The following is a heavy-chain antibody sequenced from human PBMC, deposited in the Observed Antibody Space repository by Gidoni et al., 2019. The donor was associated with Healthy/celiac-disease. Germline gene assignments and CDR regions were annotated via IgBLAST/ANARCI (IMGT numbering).Heavy chain of an antibody. CDR3: AKGAAAAAPWDYYYYMDV. J-gene: IGHJ6*03. CDR2: ISGSGGST. D-gene: IGHD6-13*01. V-gene: IGHV3-23*01. CDR1: GFTFSSYA. Sequence: EVQLLESGGGLVQPGGSLRLSCAASGFTFSSYAMSWVRQAPGKGLEWVSAISGSGGSTYYADSVKGRFTISRDNSKNTLYLQMNSLRAEDTAVYYCAKGAAAAAPWDYYYYMDVWGKGTTDTVSS.